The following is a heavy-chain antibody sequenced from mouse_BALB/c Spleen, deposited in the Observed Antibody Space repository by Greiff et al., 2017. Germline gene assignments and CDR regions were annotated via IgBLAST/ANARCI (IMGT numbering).Heavy chain of an antibody. Sequence: QVQLKESGAELVRPGTSVKVSCKASGYAFTNYLIEWVKQRPGQGLEWIGVINPGSGGTNYNEKFKGKATLTADKSSSTAYMQLSSLTSDDSAVYFCARSGYDGYYAMDYWGQGTSVTVSS. D-gene: IGHD2-2*01. CDR2: INPGSGGT. CDR1: GYAFTNYL. J-gene: IGHJ4*01. V-gene: IGHV1-54*01. CDR3: ARSGYDGYYAMDY.